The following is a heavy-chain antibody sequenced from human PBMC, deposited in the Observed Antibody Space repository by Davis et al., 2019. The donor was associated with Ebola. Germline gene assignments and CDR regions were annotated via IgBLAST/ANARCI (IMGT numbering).Heavy chain of an antibody. D-gene: IGHD3-10*01. CDR3: ARDSRKGYYGSGMGVGMDV. V-gene: IGHV1-18*01. J-gene: IGHJ6*02. CDR2: ISAYNGNT. Sequence: ASVKVSCKASGYTFTSYGISWVRQAPGQGLEWMGWISAYNGNTNYAQKLQGRVTMTTDTSTSTAYMELRSLGSDDTAVYYCARDSRKGYYGSGMGVGMDVWGQGTTVTVSS. CDR1: GYTFTSYG.